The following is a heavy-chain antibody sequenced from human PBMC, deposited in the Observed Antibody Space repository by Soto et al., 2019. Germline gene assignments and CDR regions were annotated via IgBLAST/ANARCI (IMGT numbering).Heavy chain of an antibody. V-gene: IGHV3-21*01. CDR1: GFTFSSYS. CDR2: ISSSSSYI. CDR3: ARDLNYGSGSYGYFDY. Sequence: EVQLVESGGGLVKPGGSLRLSCAASGFTFSSYSMNWVRQAPGKGLEWVSSISSSSSYIYYADSVKGRFTISRDNAKNSLYLQMNSLRAEDTAVYYCARDLNYGSGSYGYFDYWGQGTLVTVSS. J-gene: IGHJ4*02. D-gene: IGHD3-10*01.